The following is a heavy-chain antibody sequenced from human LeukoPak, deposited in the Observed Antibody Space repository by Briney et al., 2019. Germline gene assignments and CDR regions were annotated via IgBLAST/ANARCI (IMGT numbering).Heavy chain of an antibody. CDR2: INPNSGGT. Sequence: GASVKVSCKASGYTFTSYGISWVRQAPGQGLEWMGWINPNSGGTNYAQKFQGRVTLTRDTSISTAYMELSRLTSDDTAVYYCARGASSSSSVAEYFHHWAQGTLVTVSS. J-gene: IGHJ1*01. CDR3: ARGASSSSSVAEYFHH. D-gene: IGHD6-6*01. CDR1: GYTFTSYG. V-gene: IGHV1-2*02.